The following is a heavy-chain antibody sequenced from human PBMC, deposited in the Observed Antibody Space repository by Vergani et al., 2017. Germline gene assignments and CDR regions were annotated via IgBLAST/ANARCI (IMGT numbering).Heavy chain of an antibody. V-gene: IGHV3-30*18. J-gene: IGHJ4*02. CDR1: GFIFSSYG. CDR2: ISYDGSYK. D-gene: IGHD3-22*01. Sequence: QVQLVESGGGVVQPGRSLRLSCAASGFIFSSYGIHWVRQAPGKGLEWVAVISYDGSYKYYADSVKGRFTISRDNPKNTLYLQMNSLRAEDTAVYYCAKSASYYYSSGYYYFDYWGQGTLVTVSS. CDR3: AKSASYYYSSGYYYFDY.